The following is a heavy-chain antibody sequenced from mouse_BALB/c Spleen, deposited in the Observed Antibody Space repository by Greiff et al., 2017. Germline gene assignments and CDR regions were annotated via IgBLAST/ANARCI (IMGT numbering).Heavy chain of an antibody. D-gene: IGHD1-1*01. CDR3: ARRSTVYAMDY. CDR2: IYWDDDK. J-gene: IGHJ4*01. CDR1: GFSLSTSGMG. Sequence: QVTLKVSGPGILQPSQTLSLTCSFSGFSLSTSGMGVSWIRQPSGKGLEWLAHIYWDDDKRYNPSLKSRLTISKDTSSNQVFLKITSVDTADTATYYCARRSTVYAMDYWGQGTSVTVSS. V-gene: IGHV8-12*01.